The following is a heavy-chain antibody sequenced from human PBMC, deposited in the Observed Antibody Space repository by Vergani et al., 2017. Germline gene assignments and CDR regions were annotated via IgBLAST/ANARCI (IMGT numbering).Heavy chain of an antibody. CDR3: AKANPRNSGYDYLYYYHAMDV. CDR1: GFTFNHYA. V-gene: IGHV3-23*01. Sequence: EVQLLESGGDLVQPGGSLRLSCAASGFTFNHYAMNWVRQAPGKGLEWVSGISGSGGSTYYAGSVKGRFTISRDSSKNTLDLQMNSLSAGDTAVYYCAKANPRNSGYDYLYYYHAMDVWCQGTTVTVSS. CDR2: ISGSGGST. J-gene: IGHJ6*02. D-gene: IGHD5-12*01.